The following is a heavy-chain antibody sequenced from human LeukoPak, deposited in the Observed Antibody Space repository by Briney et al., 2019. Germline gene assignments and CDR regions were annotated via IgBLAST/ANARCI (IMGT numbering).Heavy chain of an antibody. J-gene: IGHJ4*02. CDR1: GFTFSSHG. CDR2: IRFNGTFR. V-gene: IGHV3-30*02. CDR3: ARDGYHYGSGTYMYESGPAAPDY. D-gene: IGHD3-10*01. Sequence: GGSLRLSCAASGFTFSSHGMYWVRQAPGKGLEWLSFIRFNGTFRYYADSVKGRFTISRDNPKNTLYLQMYSLRPEDTAVYYCARDGYHYGSGTYMYESGPAAPDYWGQGTLVTVSS.